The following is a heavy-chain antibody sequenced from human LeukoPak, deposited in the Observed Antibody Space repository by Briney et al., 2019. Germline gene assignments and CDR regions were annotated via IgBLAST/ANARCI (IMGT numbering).Heavy chain of an antibody. CDR2: INHSGST. CDR3: ARAGGELSPLDYFDY. D-gene: IGHD3-16*02. Sequence: SETLSLTCAVYGGSFSGYYWSWIRQPPGKGLEWIGEINHSGSTNNNPSLKSRVTISVDTSKNQFSLKLSSVTAADTAVYYCARAGGELSPLDYFDYWGQGTLVTVSS. J-gene: IGHJ4*02. V-gene: IGHV4-34*01. CDR1: GGSFSGYY.